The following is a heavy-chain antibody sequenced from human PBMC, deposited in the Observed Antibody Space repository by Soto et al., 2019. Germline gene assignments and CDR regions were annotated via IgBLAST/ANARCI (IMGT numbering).Heavy chain of an antibody. CDR1: GFTFSGSA. Sequence: EVQLVESGGGLVQPGGSLKLSCAASGFTFSGSAMNWVRQASGKGLEWVGRIRSKANSYATAYAASVKGRFTISRDDSKNTAYLQMNSLKPEDTAVYYCTSTLYVDYATEAFDIWGQGTMVTVSS. CDR2: IRSKANSYAT. J-gene: IGHJ3*02. D-gene: IGHD4-17*01. CDR3: TSTLYVDYATEAFDI. V-gene: IGHV3-73*02.